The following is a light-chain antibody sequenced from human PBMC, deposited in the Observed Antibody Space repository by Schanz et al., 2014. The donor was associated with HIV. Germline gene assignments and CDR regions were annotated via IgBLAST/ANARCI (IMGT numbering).Light chain of an antibody. CDR2: AAS. CDR3: QQSYSTPRT. Sequence: DIQLTQSPSSLSASVGDRVIITCRASQIISNSLNWYQQKPGKAPKLLIYAASTLQSGVPSRFSGSGSGTDFTLTINGLQPEDFATFYCQQSYSTPRTFGQGTRVEI. J-gene: IGKJ1*01. V-gene: IGKV1-39*01. CDR1: QIISNS.